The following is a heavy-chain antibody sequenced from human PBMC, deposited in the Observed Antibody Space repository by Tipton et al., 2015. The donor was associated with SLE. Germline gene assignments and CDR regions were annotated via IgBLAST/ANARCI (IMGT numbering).Heavy chain of an antibody. V-gene: IGHV4-39*07. CDR2: IYYSGSSYYSGNT. Sequence: TLSLTCAVSGGSLNSSTDYWGWIRQPPGKGLEWIGKIYYSGSSYYSGNTYYNPSLKSRVTISVDASKDQFSLELESVTAADTAVYFCVRLIGQLRPSGDWGQGTLVTVSS. CDR1: GGSLNSSTDY. CDR3: VRLIGQLRPSGD. J-gene: IGHJ4*02. D-gene: IGHD2-21*01.